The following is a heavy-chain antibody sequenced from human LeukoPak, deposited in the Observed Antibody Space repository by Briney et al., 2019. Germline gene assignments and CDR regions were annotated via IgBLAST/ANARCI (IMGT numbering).Heavy chain of an antibody. CDR3: AQQWLVEGSDAFDI. D-gene: IGHD6-19*01. CDR1: GFTFSTYA. CDR2: ISYDGSNK. V-gene: IGHV3-30*04. J-gene: IGHJ3*02. Sequence: SGGSLRLSCAASGFTFSTYAMHWVRQAPGKGVEWVAVISYDGSNKYYADSVKGRFTISRDNSKNTLYLQMNSLRAEDTAVYYCAQQWLVEGSDAFDIWGQGTMVTVSS.